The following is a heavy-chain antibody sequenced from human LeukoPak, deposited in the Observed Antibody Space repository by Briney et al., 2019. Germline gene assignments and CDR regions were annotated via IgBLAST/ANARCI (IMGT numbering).Heavy chain of an antibody. Sequence: ASVKVSCKASGYTFTGYYMHWVRQAPGQGLEWMGWINPNSGGTNYAQKFQGRVTMTRDTSISTAYMELSRLRSDDTAVYYCARVLRDSTGYYYYDYFAYWGQGTLVTVSS. J-gene: IGHJ4*02. D-gene: IGHD3-22*01. CDR2: INPNSGGT. V-gene: IGHV1-2*02. CDR3: ARVLRDSTGYYYYDYFAY. CDR1: GYTFTGYY.